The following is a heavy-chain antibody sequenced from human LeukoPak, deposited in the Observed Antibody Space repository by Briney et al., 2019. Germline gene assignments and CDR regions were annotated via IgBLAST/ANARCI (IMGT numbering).Heavy chain of an antibody. Sequence: SETLSLTCTVSGGSISSSSYYWGWIRQPPGKGLEWIGSIYYSGSTYYNPTLKSRVTISVDTSKNQFSLKLSSVTAADTAVYYCATSGYDTSPEYWGQGTLVTVSS. CDR3: ATSGYDTSPEY. CDR1: GGSISSSSYY. J-gene: IGHJ4*02. CDR2: IYYSGST. D-gene: IGHD5-12*01. V-gene: IGHV4-39*01.